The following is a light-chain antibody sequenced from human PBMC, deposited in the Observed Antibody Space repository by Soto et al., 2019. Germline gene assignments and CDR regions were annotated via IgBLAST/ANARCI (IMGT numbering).Light chain of an antibody. CDR2: GAS. CDR3: QQYNNWALT. J-gene: IGKJ4*01. CDR1: QTVNNN. Sequence: EIVMTQSPATLSVSPGERATLSCRASQTVNNNLAWYQQKPGQAPRLLIYGASARATGIPARFSGSGSGTEFTVTMSSLQSEDFAVYYCQQYNNWALTFGGGTKVEIK. V-gene: IGKV3-15*01.